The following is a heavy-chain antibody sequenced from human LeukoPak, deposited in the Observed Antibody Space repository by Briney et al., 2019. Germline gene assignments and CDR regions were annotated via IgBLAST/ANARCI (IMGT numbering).Heavy chain of an antibody. CDR2: ISGSGGST. Sequence: GGSLRLPCAASGFTFSSYAMTWVRQAPGKGLEWVSAISGSGGSTYYADSVKGRFTISRDNSKNTLYLQMNSLRAEDTAIYYCAKARYCSGGSCYFDYWGQGTLVTVSS. V-gene: IGHV3-23*01. CDR3: AKARYCSGGSCYFDY. J-gene: IGHJ4*02. CDR1: GFTFSSYA. D-gene: IGHD2-15*01.